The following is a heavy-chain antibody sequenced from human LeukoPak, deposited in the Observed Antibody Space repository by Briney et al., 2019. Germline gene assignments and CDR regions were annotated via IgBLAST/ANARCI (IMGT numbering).Heavy chain of an antibody. J-gene: IGHJ3*02. CDR3: ARGYSSDAFDI. CDR2: ITSRSSTI. V-gene: IGHV3-48*04. CDR1: GFTFSNYS. D-gene: IGHD5-12*01. Sequence: GGSLRLSCAASGFTFSNYSMNWVRQAPGKGLEWVSYITSRSSTIYYADSVKGRFTISRDNAKNSLYLQMNSLRVGDAAVYYCARGYSSDAFDIWGQGTMVTVSS.